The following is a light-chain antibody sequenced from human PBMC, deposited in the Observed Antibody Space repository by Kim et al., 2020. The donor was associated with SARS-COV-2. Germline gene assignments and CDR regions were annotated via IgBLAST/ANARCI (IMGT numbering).Light chain of an antibody. CDR2: GAY. CDR3: HQYNNWHT. CDR1: QSVSSN. V-gene: IGKV3-15*01. Sequence: EIVMTQSPATLSVSPGERATLSCRASQSVSSNLAWYQQKPGQAPRLLIYGAYTRATGIPARFSGSGSGTEFTLTISSLQSEDFAVYYCHQYNNWHTFGQGTKLEI. J-gene: IGKJ2*01.